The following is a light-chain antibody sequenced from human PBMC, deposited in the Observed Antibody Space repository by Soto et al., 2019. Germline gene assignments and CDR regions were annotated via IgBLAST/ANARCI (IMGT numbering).Light chain of an antibody. CDR3: CSFAGSRTS. Sequence: QSVLTKPASVSGSPGQSITISCTGTSSDVGTYKPVSWYQQYPGKAPKVIIYDDTKRPSGVSSRFSGSKSGNTASLTISGLQAEDEADYYCCSFAGSRTSFGGGTKVTV. CDR2: DDT. J-gene: IGLJ3*02. CDR1: SSDVGTYKP. V-gene: IGLV2-23*01.